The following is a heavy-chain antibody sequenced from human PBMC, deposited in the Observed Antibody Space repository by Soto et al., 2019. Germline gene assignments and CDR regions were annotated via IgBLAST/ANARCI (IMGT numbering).Heavy chain of an antibody. J-gene: IGHJ5*02. CDR1: GGSISSYY. V-gene: IGHV4-59*01. Sequence: SETLSLTCTVSGGSISSYYWSWIRQPPGKGLEWIGYIYYSGSTNYNPSLKSRVTISVDTSKNQFSLKLSSVTAADTAVYYCARDLSTDFPHNWFDPWGQGTLVTASS. CDR3: ARDLSTDFPHNWFDP. CDR2: IYYSGST.